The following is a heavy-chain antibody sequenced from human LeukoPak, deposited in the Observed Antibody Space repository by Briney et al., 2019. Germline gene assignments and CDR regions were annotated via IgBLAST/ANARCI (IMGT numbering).Heavy chain of an antibody. J-gene: IGHJ4*02. D-gene: IGHD3-10*01. CDR2: INEDGSST. CDR1: GYTFSTYW. CDR3: TRDTFGARDS. V-gene: IGHV3-74*01. Sequence: GGSLRLSCAASGYTFSTYWMHWIRQGPGKELVWVSRINEDGSSTSYADSVRGRFTISRDNAKNTLYLQMNSLRAEDMVVYYCTRDTFGARDSWGQGTLVTVSS.